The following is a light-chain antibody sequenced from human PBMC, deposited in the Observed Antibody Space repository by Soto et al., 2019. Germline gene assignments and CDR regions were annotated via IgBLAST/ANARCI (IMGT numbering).Light chain of an antibody. CDR1: QSVSSY. CDR2: GAS. J-gene: IGKJ5*01. CDR3: QQYGSSPLIS. Sequence: EIVLTQSPATLSLSPGERATLSCRASQSVSSYLAWYQQKPGQAPRLLIFGASKRATGIPDRFSGSGSGRDFTLTISGLEPEDFAVYYCQQYGSSPLISFGQGTRLE. V-gene: IGKV3-20*01.